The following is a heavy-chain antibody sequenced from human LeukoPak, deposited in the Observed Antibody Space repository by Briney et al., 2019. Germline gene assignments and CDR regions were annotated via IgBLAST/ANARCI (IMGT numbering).Heavy chain of an antibody. J-gene: IGHJ4*02. Sequence: SVKVSCKASGYTFTSYAMHWVRQAPGQRLEWMGWINAGNGNTKYSQKFQGRVTITRDTSASTAYMELSSLRSEDTAVYYCARAPNYYGSGSYFDDWGQETLVTVSS. CDR1: GYTFTSYA. CDR2: INAGNGNT. D-gene: IGHD3-10*01. CDR3: ARAPNYYGSGSYFDD. V-gene: IGHV1-3*01.